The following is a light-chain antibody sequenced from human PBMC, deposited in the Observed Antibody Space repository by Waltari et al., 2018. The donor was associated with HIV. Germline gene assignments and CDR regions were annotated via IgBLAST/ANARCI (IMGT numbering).Light chain of an antibody. Sequence: QSVLTQPPSASGTPGQRVTISCSGSSSNIGSNTVNWYQQLPGTAPKLLIYSNTQRPPGVPDRFSGSKSGTSASLAISGLQSEDEADYYCAAWDDSLNGRVFGGGTKLTVL. CDR3: AAWDDSLNGRV. J-gene: IGLJ3*02. CDR1: SSNIGSNT. CDR2: SNT. V-gene: IGLV1-44*01.